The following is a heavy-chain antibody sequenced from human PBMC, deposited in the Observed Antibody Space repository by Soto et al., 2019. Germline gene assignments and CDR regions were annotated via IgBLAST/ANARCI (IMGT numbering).Heavy chain of an antibody. V-gene: IGHV3-30-3*01. Sequence: QVQLVESGGGVVQPGRSLRLSCAASGFTFSSYAMHWVRQAPGKGLEWVAVISYDGSNKYYADSVKGRFTISRDNSKNTLHLQMNSLRAEDTAVYYCARECRKSGYDSGDAFDIWGQGTMVTVSS. CDR3: ARECRKSGYDSGDAFDI. CDR2: ISYDGSNK. D-gene: IGHD5-12*01. CDR1: GFTFSSYA. J-gene: IGHJ3*02.